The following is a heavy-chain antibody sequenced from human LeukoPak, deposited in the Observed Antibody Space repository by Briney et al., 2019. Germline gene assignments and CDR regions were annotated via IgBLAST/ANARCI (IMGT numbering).Heavy chain of an antibody. CDR1: GGSISPYH. V-gene: IGHV4-59*01. CDR3: VYYSIVSGCFDP. D-gene: IGHD5/OR15-5a*01. J-gene: IGHJ5*02. Sequence: SETLSLTCTVSGGSISPYHWSWVRQPPGKGLEWIGYIYNTGSTNYNPSLKSRVTISVDTPKNQFSLNLTSVTAADTAVYYCVYYSIVSGCFDPWGQGTLVTVSS. CDR2: IYNTGST.